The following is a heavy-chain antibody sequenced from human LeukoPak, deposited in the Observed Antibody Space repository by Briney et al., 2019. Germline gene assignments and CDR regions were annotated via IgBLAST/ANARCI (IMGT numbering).Heavy chain of an antibody. D-gene: IGHD3-16*02. V-gene: IGHV3-74*01. J-gene: IGHJ4*02. CDR3: AKEGYDYVWGSYRYLYYFDY. Sequence: GGSLRLSCAASGFTFSNYWMHWVRQAPGKGLVWVSRINSDGINTSYADSVKGRFTISRDNAKNTLNLQMNSLRAEDTAVYYCAKEGYDYVWGSYRYLYYFDYWGQGTLVTVSS. CDR2: INSDGINT. CDR1: GFTFSNYW.